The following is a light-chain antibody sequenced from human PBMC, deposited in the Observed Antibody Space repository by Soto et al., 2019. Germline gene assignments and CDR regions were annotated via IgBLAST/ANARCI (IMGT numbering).Light chain of an antibody. CDR2: ANN. CDR3: QSYDSGLSAYV. V-gene: IGLV1-40*01. J-gene: IGLJ1*01. CDR1: SSNIGAPYD. Sequence: QSVLTQPPSVSGAPGQRVTISCTGSSSNIGAPYDVHWYQQLPGTAPKLLIYANNNRPSGVPDRFSGSKSGTSASLAITGLQAEDEADYYCQSYDSGLSAYVFGVGTKLTV.